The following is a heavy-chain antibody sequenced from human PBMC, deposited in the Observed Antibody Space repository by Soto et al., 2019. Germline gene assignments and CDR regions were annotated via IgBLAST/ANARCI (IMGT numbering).Heavy chain of an antibody. D-gene: IGHD2-8*01. V-gene: IGHV1-18*01. CDR1: GYTFTTYD. J-gene: IGHJ4*02. Sequence: QVQLVQSGPEVKKPGASVKVSCETSGYTFTTYDITWARQAPGQGLEWMGWISTFNGDTKYEEKLQDRVTMTTDTFAATAYLDLRSLASDDPAVYYRARDYCADNICYYFDFWRQGTLVTVSS. CDR3: ARDYCADNICYYFDF. CDR2: ISTFNGDT.